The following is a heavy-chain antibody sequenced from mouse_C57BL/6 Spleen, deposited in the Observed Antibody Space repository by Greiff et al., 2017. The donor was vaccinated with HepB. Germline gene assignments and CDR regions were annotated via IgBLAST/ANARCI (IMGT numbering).Heavy chain of an antibody. CDR2: IYPSDSET. V-gene: IGHV1-61*01. CDR1: GYTFTSYW. J-gene: IGHJ4*01. CDR3: ARTPVSGYYAMDY. Sequence: QVHVKQSGAELVRPGSSVKLSCKASGYTFTSYWMDWVKQRPGQGLEWIGNIYPSDSETHYNQKFKDKATLTVDKSSSTAYMQLSSLTSEDSAVYYCARTPVSGYYAMDYWGRGTSVTVSS. D-gene: IGHD3-2*02.